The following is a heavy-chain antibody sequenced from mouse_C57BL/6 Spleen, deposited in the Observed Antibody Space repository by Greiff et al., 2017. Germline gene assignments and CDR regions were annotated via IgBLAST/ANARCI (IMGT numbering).Heavy chain of an antibody. CDR1: GYTFTSYW. Sequence: VQLQQPGAELVMPGASVKLSCKASGYTFTSYWMHWVKQRPGQGLEWIGEIDPSDSYTNYNQKFKGKSTLTVDKSSSTAYMQLSSLTSEDSAVYYCARPELGPFDYWGQGTTLTVSS. CDR3: ARPELGPFDY. CDR2: IDPSDSYT. D-gene: IGHD4-1*01. J-gene: IGHJ2*01. V-gene: IGHV1-69*01.